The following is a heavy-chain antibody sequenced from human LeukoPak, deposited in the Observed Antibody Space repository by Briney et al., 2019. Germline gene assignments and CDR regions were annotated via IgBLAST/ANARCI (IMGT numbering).Heavy chain of an antibody. CDR3: VREREVAPARWRPGYYYYGMDV. J-gene: IGHJ6*02. CDR1: GFTFSDHF. D-gene: IGHD4-23*01. Sequence: GGSLRLSCAASGFTFSDHFMDWVRQAPGKGLEWVGRSRDQANDYTTEFPASIKGRFTISKDDSKNSLYLQMKSLKIEDTAVYYCVREREVAPARWRPGYYYYGMDVWGQGTTVTVSS. V-gene: IGHV3-72*01. CDR2: SRDQANDYTT.